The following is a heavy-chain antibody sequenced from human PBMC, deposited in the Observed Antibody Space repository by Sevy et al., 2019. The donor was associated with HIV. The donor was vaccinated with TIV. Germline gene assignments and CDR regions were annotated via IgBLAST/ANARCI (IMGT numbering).Heavy chain of an antibody. CDR2: IGGSGRYT. D-gene: IGHD2-15*01. V-gene: IGHV3-23*01. J-gene: IGHJ6*02. CDR3: AKGYCSGGTCPRDYYYYGMDV. CDR1: GFTFSTYA. Sequence: GGSLRLSCAPSGFTFSTYAMNCVRQAPGKGLEWVSSIGGSGRYTYYADSVEGRFTISRDNSKNMLYLQMNSLRVADTAVYYCAKGYCSGGTCPRDYYYYGMDVWGQGTTVTVSS.